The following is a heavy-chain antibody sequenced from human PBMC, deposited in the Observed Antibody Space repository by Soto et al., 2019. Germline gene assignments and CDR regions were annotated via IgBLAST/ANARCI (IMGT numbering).Heavy chain of an antibody. D-gene: IGHD3-22*01. CDR3: ARGSGASLYYYDSSGSNNWFDP. Sequence: ASVKVSCKASGYTFTGYYMHWVRQAPGQGLEWMGWNNPNSGGTNYAQKFQGWVTMTRDTSISTAYMELSRLRSDDTAVYYCARGSGASLYYYDSSGSNNWFDPWGQGTLVTVSS. V-gene: IGHV1-2*04. CDR1: GYTFTGYY. J-gene: IGHJ5*02. CDR2: NNPNSGGT.